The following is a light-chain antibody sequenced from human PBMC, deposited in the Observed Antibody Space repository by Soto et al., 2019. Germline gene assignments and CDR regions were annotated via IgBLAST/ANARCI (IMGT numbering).Light chain of an antibody. CDR3: QQRSNWPPSIT. CDR2: DAS. Sequence: EIVVTQSPATLSVSPGERATLSCRASQSVSSNLAWYQQKPGQAPRLLIYDASNRATGIPARFSGSGSGTDFTLTISSLEPEDFAVYYCQQRSNWPPSITFGQGTRMEIK. V-gene: IGKV3-11*01. CDR1: QSVSSN. J-gene: IGKJ5*01.